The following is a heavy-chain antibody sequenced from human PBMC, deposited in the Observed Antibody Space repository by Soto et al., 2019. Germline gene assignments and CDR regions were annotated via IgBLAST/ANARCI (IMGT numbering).Heavy chain of an antibody. V-gene: IGHV3-53*01. Sequence: DVQLVESGGGLIQPGESLRLSCSAFGFTISGKKYVAWVRQAPGKGLEWVSALYDIDGSFYADSVKGRFTTSSDSSKTTVYLQMNDLRPDDTAVYYCATWHEREHAYYVWGLGTTVTVSS. CDR1: GFTISGKKY. J-gene: IGHJ3*01. CDR2: LYDIDGS. D-gene: IGHD1-1*01. CDR3: ATWHEREHAYYV.